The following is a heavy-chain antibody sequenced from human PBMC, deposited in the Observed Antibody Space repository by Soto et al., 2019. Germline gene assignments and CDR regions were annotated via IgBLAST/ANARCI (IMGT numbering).Heavy chain of an antibody. Sequence: SLRLSCAASGFTFSSYGMHWVRQAPGKGLEWVAVIWYDGSNKYYADSVKGRFTISRDNSKNTLYLQMNSLRAEDTAVYYCARDSSGYYELNYNWFDPWGQGTLVTVSS. CDR1: GFTFSSYG. CDR2: IWYDGSNK. D-gene: IGHD3-22*01. J-gene: IGHJ5*02. V-gene: IGHV3-33*01. CDR3: ARDSSGYYELNYNWFDP.